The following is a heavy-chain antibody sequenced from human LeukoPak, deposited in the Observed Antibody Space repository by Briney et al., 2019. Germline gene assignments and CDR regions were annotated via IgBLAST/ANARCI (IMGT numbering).Heavy chain of an antibody. CDR1: GFTFSSYE. CDR2: ISSSGSTI. CDR3: ARGSVGSSGWWPKLDY. D-gene: IGHD6-19*01. V-gene: IGHV3-48*03. J-gene: IGHJ4*02. Sequence: PGGSLRLSCAASGFTFSSYEMNWVRQAPGKGLEWVSYISSSGSTIYYADSVKGRFTISRDNAKNSLYLQMNSLRAEDTALYYCARGSVGSSGWWPKLDYWGQGTLVTVSS.